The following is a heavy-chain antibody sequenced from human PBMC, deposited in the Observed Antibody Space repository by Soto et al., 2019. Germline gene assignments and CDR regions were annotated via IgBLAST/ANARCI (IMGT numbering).Heavy chain of an antibody. V-gene: IGHV1-3*01. CDR3: ARGAGRSPVTRAFDI. D-gene: IGHD4-17*01. CDR2: IKGGTGNT. J-gene: IGHJ3*02. Sequence: QVQLLQSAAELKMPGASLNLSCKTSGYNFTNCAVHWLRQAPGQRLEWLGWIKGGTGNTRFSERFQDRVTLTRDTSARTVYMELTGLKSEATAIYYCARGAGRSPVTRAFDIWGQGTVVTVSS. CDR1: GYNFTNCA.